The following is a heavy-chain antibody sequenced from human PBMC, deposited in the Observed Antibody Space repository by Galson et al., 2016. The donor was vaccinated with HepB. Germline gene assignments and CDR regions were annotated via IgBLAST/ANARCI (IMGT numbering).Heavy chain of an antibody. D-gene: IGHD3-10*01. CDR1: GFTFSSYA. CDR3: AKDSSGRKVFTMVRELSSMDV. J-gene: IGHJ6*02. Sequence: SLRLSCAASGFTFSSYAMNWVRQAPGKGLEWVSGISGSGGSTYYADSVKGRFTISRDNSKNTLYLQMNSLRAEDTAVYYCAKDSSGRKVFTMVRELSSMDVWGQGTTVTVSS. V-gene: IGHV3-23*01. CDR2: ISGSGGST.